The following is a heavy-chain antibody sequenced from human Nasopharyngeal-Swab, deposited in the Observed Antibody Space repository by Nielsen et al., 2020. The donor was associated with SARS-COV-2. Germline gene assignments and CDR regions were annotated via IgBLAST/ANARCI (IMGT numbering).Heavy chain of an antibody. Sequence: SETLSLTCTVSGGSMSNFHWSWIRLSPGKGLEWIGYVYDSGSTKYNPSLNSRVTISVDTSKNQFSLKLSSVTAADTAVCYCARYANYDYVWGSYRPHDAFDIWGQGTMVTVSS. J-gene: IGHJ3*02. D-gene: IGHD3-16*02. CDR2: VYDSGST. V-gene: IGHV4-59*08. CDR3: ARYANYDYVWGSYRPHDAFDI. CDR1: GGSMSNFH.